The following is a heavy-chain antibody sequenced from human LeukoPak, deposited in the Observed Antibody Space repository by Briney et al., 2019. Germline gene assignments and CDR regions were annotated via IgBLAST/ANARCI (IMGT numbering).Heavy chain of an antibody. CDR2: IYSGGSI. J-gene: IGHJ4*02. CDR3: AGIGYSYVSYFDY. V-gene: IGHV3-66*01. D-gene: IGHD5-18*01. Sequence: PGGSLRLSCAASGFTVSSNYMSWVRQAPGKGLEWVSVIYSGGSIYYADSVKGRFTISRDNSKNTLYLQMNSLRAEDTAVYYCAGIGYSYVSYFDYWGQGTLVTASS. CDR1: GFTVSSNY.